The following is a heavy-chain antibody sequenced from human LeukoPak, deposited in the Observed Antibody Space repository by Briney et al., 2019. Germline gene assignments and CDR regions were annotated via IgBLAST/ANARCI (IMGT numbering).Heavy chain of an antibody. V-gene: IGHV3-21*01. CDR3: ARATLGEPPHY. CDR2: ISSSSSYI. D-gene: IGHD3-16*01. Sequence: GRSLRLSCAASGFTFSSYSMNWVRQAPGKGLEWVSSISSSSSYIYYADSVKGRFTISRDNAKNSLYLQMNSLRAEDTAVYYCARATLGEPPHYWGQGTLVTVSS. CDR1: GFTFSSYS. J-gene: IGHJ4*02.